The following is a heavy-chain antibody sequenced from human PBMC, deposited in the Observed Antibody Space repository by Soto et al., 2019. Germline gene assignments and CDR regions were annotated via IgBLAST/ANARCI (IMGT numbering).Heavy chain of an antibody. V-gene: IGHV4-39*01. CDR2: INYGGTT. J-gene: IGHJ4*02. CDR3: ARQRGLGKWYFDY. CDR1: GDSITGENW. Sequence: QLQLQESGPGLVKPSETLSLTCAVSGDSITGENWWTWVRQPPGKGLEWIGSINYGGTTYYNPSLKPRVTMSVDTSNNQFFLKLRSVTAADTAVFYCARQRGLGKWYFDYWGRGTLVTVSS. D-gene: IGHD1-26*01.